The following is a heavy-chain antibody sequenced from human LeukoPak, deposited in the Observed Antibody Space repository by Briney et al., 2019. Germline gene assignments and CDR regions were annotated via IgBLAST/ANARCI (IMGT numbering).Heavy chain of an antibody. Sequence: GGSLRLSCAASGFTFSSYEMNWVRQAPGKGLEWVSSISSSSSYIYYADSVKGRFTISRDNAKNSLYLQMNSLRAEDTAVYYCARAGIAAALYYYYMDVWGKGTTVTISS. J-gene: IGHJ6*03. CDR3: ARAGIAAALYYYYMDV. V-gene: IGHV3-21*01. CDR2: ISSSSSYI. CDR1: GFTFSSYE. D-gene: IGHD6-13*01.